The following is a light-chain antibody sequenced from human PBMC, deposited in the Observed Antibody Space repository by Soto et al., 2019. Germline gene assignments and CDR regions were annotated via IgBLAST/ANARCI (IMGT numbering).Light chain of an antibody. J-gene: IGKJ4*01. V-gene: IGKV1-39*01. CDR3: QQSYSTPLT. Sequence: DIQMTQSPSSLSASVGDRITITCRASQSISTSLNWYQQKPGKPPKLLIYAASTLQSGVPSRCTGSGSVTDFTLTISSLQPEDFATYYCQQSYSTPLTFGGGTKVEIK. CDR2: AAS. CDR1: QSISTS.